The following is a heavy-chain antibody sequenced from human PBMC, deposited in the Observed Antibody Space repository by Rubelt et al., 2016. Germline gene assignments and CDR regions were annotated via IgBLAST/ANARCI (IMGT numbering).Heavy chain of an antibody. V-gene: IGHV4-30-2*04. J-gene: IGHJ5*02. D-gene: IGHD6-19*01. CDR3: ARGKSIAVAGTHHGVYWFDP. Sequence: GRVTISVDTSKNQFSLKLSSVTAADTAVYYCARGKSIAVAGTHHGVYWFDPWGQGTLVTVSS.